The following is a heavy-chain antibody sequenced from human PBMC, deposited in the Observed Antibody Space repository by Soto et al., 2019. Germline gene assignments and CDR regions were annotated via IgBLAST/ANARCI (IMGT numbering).Heavy chain of an antibody. J-gene: IGHJ4*02. CDR2: INPNSGAT. CDR3: ARDAVSTIGDFDY. CDR1: GYTFTGYY. V-gene: IGHV1-2*02. Sequence: ASVKVSCKASGYTFTGYYIHWVRQAPGQGLEWMGWINPNSGATNQAQKFQGRVTMARDTSISTAYMELSRLTSDDTAVYYCARDAVSTIGDFDYWGKGTLVTVSS. D-gene: IGHD5-12*01.